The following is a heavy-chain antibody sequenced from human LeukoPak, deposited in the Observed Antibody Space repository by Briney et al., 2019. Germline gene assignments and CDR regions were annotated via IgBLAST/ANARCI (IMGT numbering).Heavy chain of an antibody. CDR3: AKDLESSGWYGE. CDR2: ISGSGGST. CDR1: GFTFSSYA. D-gene: IGHD6-19*01. Sequence: QPGASLRLSCAASGFTFSSYAMSWVRQAPGKGLEWVSAISGSGGSTYYADSVKGRFTISRDNSKNTLYLQMNSLRAEDTAVYYCAKDLESSGWYGEWGQGTLVTVSS. J-gene: IGHJ4*02. V-gene: IGHV3-23*01.